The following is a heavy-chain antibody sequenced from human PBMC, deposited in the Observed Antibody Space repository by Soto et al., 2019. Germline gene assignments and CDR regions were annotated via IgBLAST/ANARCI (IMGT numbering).Heavy chain of an antibody. D-gene: IGHD3-3*01. CDR1: GGSISNYY. V-gene: IGHV4-4*07. Sequence: LSLTCTVSGGSISNYYCNWIRQPAGKGLEWIGRIDTSGSTNYNPSLKSRVTMSVDTSRQEFSLKLSSVTAADTALYYCARGGQDFWSGPFDYWGRGALVTVSS. J-gene: IGHJ4*02. CDR3: ARGGQDFWSGPFDY. CDR2: IDTSGST.